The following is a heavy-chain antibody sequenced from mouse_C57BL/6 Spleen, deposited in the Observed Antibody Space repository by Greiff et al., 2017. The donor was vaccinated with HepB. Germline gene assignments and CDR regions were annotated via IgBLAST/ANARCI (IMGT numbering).Heavy chain of an antibody. CDR3: ARHVPFITTGYFDV. CDR1: GFTFSSYG. CDR2: ISSGGSYT. Sequence: EVMLVESGGDLVKPGGSLKLSCAASGFTFSSYGMSWVRQTPDKRLEWVATISSGGSYTYYPDSVKGRFTISRDNAKNTLYLQMSSLKSEDTAMYYCARHVPFITTGYFDVWGTGTTVTVSS. D-gene: IGHD1-1*01. J-gene: IGHJ1*03. V-gene: IGHV5-6*01.